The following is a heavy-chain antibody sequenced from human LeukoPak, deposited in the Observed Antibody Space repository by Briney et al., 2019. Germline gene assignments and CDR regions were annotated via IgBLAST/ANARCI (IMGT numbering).Heavy chain of an antibody. J-gene: IGHJ3*02. CDR1: GGSVSSNY. Sequence: ESLSLSCAVSGGSVSSNYWSWIRQAPGKGLEWVGVIYCGGSTYYADSLKGRFTISRDTSKNQLYLQMNTLSAEDTAVYYCAISSYSSGWFDAFFICGEGRNNTVSP. V-gene: IGHV3-53*01. D-gene: IGHD6-19*01. CDR3: AISSYSSGWFDAFFI. CDR2: IYCGGST.